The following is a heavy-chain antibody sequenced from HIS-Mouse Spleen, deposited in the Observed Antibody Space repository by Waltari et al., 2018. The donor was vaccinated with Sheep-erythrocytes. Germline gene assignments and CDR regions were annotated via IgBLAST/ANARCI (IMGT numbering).Heavy chain of an antibody. CDR3: ARAPYYYDSSGYYYFDY. J-gene: IGHJ4*02. CDR1: GVSISSGDYY. D-gene: IGHD3-22*01. CDR2: IYYRGSN. V-gene: IGHV4-30-4*01. Sequence: QVQLQESGPGLVKPSQTLSLTCTVSGVSISSGDYYWSWIRQPPGKGLEWIGYIYYRGSNYYNPSLKSRVTISVDTSKNQFSLKLSSVTAADTAVYYCARAPYYYDSSGYYYFDYWGQGTLVTASS.